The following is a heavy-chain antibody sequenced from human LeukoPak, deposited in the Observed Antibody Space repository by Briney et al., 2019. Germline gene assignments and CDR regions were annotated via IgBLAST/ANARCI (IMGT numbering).Heavy chain of an antibody. CDR1: GSSVSTFY. J-gene: IGHJ2*01. Sequence: PSETLSLXCIDSGSSVSTFYWSWLRQSPGTALEWIGFVHDTGSTAYNPSLKSRVTISLETSKNQLSLMLTSVTAADTAMYYCARGSTDVYWYLDVWGRGTLVTVSS. V-gene: IGHV4-59*02. CDR2: VHDTGST. D-gene: IGHD1-26*01. CDR3: ARGSTDVYWYLDV.